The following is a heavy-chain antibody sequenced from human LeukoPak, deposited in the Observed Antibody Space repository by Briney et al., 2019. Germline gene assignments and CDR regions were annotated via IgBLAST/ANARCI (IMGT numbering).Heavy chain of an antibody. Sequence: SSETLSLTCTVSGGSISSGGYYWSWIRQHPGKGLEWIGYIYYSGSTYYNPSLKSRVTISVDTSKNQFSLKLSSVTAADTAVYYCARGIYYDSSGYERPDDAFDIWGQGTMVTVSS. CDR3: ARGIYYDSSGYERPDDAFDI. D-gene: IGHD3-22*01. CDR1: GGSISSGGYY. CDR2: IYYSGST. V-gene: IGHV4-31*03. J-gene: IGHJ3*02.